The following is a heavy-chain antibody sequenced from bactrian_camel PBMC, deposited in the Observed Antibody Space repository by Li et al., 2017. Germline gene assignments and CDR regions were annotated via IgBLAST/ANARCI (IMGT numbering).Heavy chain of an antibody. J-gene: IGHJ6*01. CDR3: AAEAGRRMCLAFSIIHTNS. D-gene: IGHD2*01. Sequence: HVQLVESGGGSVQAGESLRLSCVVSGYRYSTYCMGWFRQVPGNEREPLASIDSDGRTSVADSVKGRFTISQDGAKNTLYLHMNNLKPEDTAMYYCAAEAGRRMCLAFSIIHTNSRGQGTQVTVS. CDR1: GYRYSTYC. CDR2: IDSDGRT. V-gene: IGHV3S53*01.